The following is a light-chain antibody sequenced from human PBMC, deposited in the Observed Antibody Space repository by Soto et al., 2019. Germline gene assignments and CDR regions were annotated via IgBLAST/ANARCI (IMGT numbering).Light chain of an antibody. CDR3: QQYARSPLA. CDR2: DAS. CDR1: QNVARNY. V-gene: IGKV3-20*01. Sequence: EIVMTQSPATLSVSPGERATLSCRASQNVARNYLAWYQQRPGQAPRLLIYDASTRATGIPDRFSGSGSGTDFTLTISRLEPEDFAVYFCQQYARSPLAFGGGTKVDIK. J-gene: IGKJ4*01.